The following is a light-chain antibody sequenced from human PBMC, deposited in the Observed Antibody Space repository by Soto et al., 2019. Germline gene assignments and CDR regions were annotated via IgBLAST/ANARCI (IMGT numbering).Light chain of an antibody. CDR3: SSYSSSNTLVV. CDR2: DVI. J-gene: IGLJ2*01. CDR1: SSDVGGYNY. Sequence: QSALTQPASVSGSPGQSISISCTGTSSDVGGYNYVSWYQRNPGKAPKVMIYDVINRPSGVSNRFSGSKSGNTASLTISGLQAEDEADYYCSSYSSSNTLVVFGGGTKVTVL. V-gene: IGLV2-14*01.